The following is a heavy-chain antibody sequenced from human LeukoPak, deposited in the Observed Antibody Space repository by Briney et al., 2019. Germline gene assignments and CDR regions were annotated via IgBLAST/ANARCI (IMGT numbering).Heavy chain of an antibody. Sequence: ASVKVSCKASGYTFTGYYMHWVRQAPGQGLEWMGWINPNSGGTNYAQKFQGRVTMTRDTSMSTVYMELSSLRSEDTAVYYCARADDCSGCHWFDPWGQGTLVTVSS. D-gene: IGHD2-15*01. V-gene: IGHV1-2*02. CDR2: INPNSGGT. CDR3: ARADDCSGCHWFDP. J-gene: IGHJ5*02. CDR1: GYTFTGYY.